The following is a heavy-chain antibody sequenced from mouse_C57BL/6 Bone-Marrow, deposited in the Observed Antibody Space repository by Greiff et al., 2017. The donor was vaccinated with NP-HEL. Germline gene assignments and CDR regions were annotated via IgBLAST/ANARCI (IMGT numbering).Heavy chain of an antibody. Sequence: VQLQESGPGLVQPSQSLSITCTVSGFSLTSYGVHWVRQSPGKGLEWLGVIWSGGSTDYNAAFISSLSISKDNSKSQVFFKMSSLQADDTAIYYCARGDGSSYEEGAMDYWGQGTSVTVSS. V-gene: IGHV2-2*01. CDR2: IWSGGST. CDR1: GFSLTSYG. CDR3: ARGDGSSYEEGAMDY. J-gene: IGHJ4*01. D-gene: IGHD1-1*01.